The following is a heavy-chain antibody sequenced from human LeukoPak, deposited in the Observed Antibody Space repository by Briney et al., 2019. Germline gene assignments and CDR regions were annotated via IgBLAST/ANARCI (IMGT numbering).Heavy chain of an antibody. V-gene: IGHV1-8*01. CDR2: MNPNSGNT. J-gene: IGHJ6*02. Sequence: ASVKVSCKASGYTFTSYDINWARHATGQGLEWMGWMNPNSGNTGYAQKFQGRVTMTRNASISTAYMELSSLRSEDTAVYYCARDIVVVPAAIFDGMDVWGQGTTVTVSS. CDR1: GYTFTSYD. D-gene: IGHD2-2*01. CDR3: ARDIVVVPAAIFDGMDV.